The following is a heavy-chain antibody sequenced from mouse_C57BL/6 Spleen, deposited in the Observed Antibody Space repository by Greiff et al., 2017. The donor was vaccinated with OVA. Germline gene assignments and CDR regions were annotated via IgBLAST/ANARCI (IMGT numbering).Heavy chain of an antibody. CDR1: GFTFTDYY. J-gene: IGHJ3*01. V-gene: IGHV7-3*01. CDR3: ARSPNYYGEWAWFAY. D-gene: IGHD1-1*01. Sequence: EVKLVESGGGLVQPGGSLSLSCAASGFTFTDYYMSWVRQPPGKALEWLGFIRNKANGYTTEYSASVKGRFTISRDNSQSILYLQMNALRAEDSATYYCARSPNYYGEWAWFAYWGQGTLVTVSA. CDR2: IRNKANGYTT.